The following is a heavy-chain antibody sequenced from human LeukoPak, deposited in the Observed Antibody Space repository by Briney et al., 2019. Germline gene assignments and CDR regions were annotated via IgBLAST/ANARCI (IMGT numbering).Heavy chain of an antibody. D-gene: IGHD3-9*01. J-gene: IGHJ5*02. Sequence: SETLSLTCTLSGGSFSSRSDYWGWIRQPPGKGLEWIGGSYYSGRTYYNPSLKSRVTISVDTSKTQFSLELSSVTAADTAVYYCARHHTPEYEILPGFDPWGQGTLVTVSS. CDR2: SYYSGRT. V-gene: IGHV4-39*01. CDR1: GGSFSSRSDY. CDR3: ARHHTPEYEILPGFDP.